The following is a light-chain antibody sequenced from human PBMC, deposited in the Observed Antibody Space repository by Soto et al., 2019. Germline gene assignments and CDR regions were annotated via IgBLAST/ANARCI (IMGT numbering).Light chain of an antibody. V-gene: IGLV2-23*02. J-gene: IGLJ1*01. Sequence: QSALTQPASVSGSPGQSITISCTGTSSDVGSYNLVSWYQQHPGKAPKLMIYEVSKRPSGVSNRFSGFKSGNTASLTISGLQAEDEADYYCCSYAGSSTQVFGTGTKVTVL. CDR1: SSDVGSYNL. CDR2: EVS. CDR3: CSYAGSSTQV.